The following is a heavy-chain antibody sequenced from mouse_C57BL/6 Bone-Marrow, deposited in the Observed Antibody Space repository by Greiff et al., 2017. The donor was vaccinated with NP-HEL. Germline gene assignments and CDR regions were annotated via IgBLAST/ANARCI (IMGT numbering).Heavy chain of an antibody. CDR2: IRNKANNHAT. CDR1: GFTFSDAW. J-gene: IGHJ1*03. CDR3: TPGGDWYFGV. Sequence: VQLKESGGGLVQPGGSMKLSCAASGFTFSDAWMDWVRQSPEKGLEWVAEIRNKANNHATYYAESVKGRFPISRDDSKSSVCLAMNSVRTEDAGIYYGTPGGDWYFGVWGTGTTVTVAS. V-gene: IGHV6-6*01.